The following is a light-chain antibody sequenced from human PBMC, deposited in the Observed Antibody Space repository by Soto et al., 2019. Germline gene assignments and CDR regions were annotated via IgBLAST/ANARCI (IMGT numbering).Light chain of an antibody. CDR1: QTVSSSN. V-gene: IGKV3-20*01. Sequence: EIVLTQSPGTLSLSPGERATLSCRASQTVSSSNLAWYQQKPGQAPKVLIYGASSRATGIPDRLSGSGSGTDFTLTISRLEPEDFAVYYCQQYGSSPRTFGQGTKVEIK. CDR2: GAS. J-gene: IGKJ1*01. CDR3: QQYGSSPRT.